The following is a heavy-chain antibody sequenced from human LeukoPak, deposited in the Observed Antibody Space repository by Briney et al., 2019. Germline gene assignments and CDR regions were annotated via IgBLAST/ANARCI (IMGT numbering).Heavy chain of an antibody. D-gene: IGHD3-16*01. CDR2: IYYTGST. CDR3: ARLGGAFDI. CDR1: GGSISSYY. Sequence: SETLSLTCSVSGGSISSYYWSWIRQPPGKGLEWIGYIYYTGSTKFNPSLKSRLTISVDTSKNQFSLKLTSVTAADTAVYYCARLGGAFDIWGQGTMVTVSS. V-gene: IGHV4-59*01. J-gene: IGHJ3*02.